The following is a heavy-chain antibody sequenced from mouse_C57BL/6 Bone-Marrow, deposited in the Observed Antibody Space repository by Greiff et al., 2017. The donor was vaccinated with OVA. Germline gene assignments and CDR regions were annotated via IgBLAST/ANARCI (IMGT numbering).Heavy chain of an antibody. J-gene: IGHJ3*01. Sequence: VQLKQSGAELVRPGASVKLSCTASGFNIKDDYMHWVKQRPEQGLEWIGWIDPENGDTEYASKFQGKATITADTSSNTAYLQLSSLTSEDTAVYYCTYLLPLAWFAYWGQGTLVTVSA. CDR1: GFNIKDDY. CDR2: IDPENGDT. V-gene: IGHV14-4*01. CDR3: TYLLPLAWFAY. D-gene: IGHD1-1*01.